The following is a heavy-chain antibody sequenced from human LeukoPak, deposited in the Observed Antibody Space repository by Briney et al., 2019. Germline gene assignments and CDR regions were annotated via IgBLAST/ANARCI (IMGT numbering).Heavy chain of an antibody. Sequence: PSETLSLTCTVSGGSISSYYWSWIRQSPGKGLEWIGYIYYSGSTNYNPSLKSRVTISVDTSKNQFSLKLSSVTAADTAVYYCAELGITMIGGVWGKGTTVTISS. D-gene: IGHD3-22*01. CDR3: AELGITMIGGV. J-gene: IGHJ6*04. CDR2: IYYSGST. CDR1: GGSISSYY. V-gene: IGHV4-59*01.